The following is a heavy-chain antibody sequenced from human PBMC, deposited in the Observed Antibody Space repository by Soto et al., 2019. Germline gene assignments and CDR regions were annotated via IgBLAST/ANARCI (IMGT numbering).Heavy chain of an antibody. CDR3: TTLRYYDFWSGYYISYPMDYYYYGMDV. J-gene: IGHJ6*02. CDR2: IKSKTDGGTT. CDR1: GFTFSNAW. V-gene: IGHV3-15*07. Sequence: GGSLRLSCAASGFTFSNAWMNWVRQAPGKGLEWVGRIKSKTDGGTTDYAAPVKGRFTISRDDSKNTLYLQMNSLKTEDTAVYYCTTLRYYDFWSGYYISYPMDYYYYGMDVWGQGTTVTVSS. D-gene: IGHD3-3*01.